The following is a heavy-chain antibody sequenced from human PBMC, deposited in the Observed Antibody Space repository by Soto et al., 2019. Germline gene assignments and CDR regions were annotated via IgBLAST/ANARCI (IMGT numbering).Heavy chain of an antibody. D-gene: IGHD3-22*01. CDR2: IYHSGST. CDR3: VCFCYYYYTRGYRGRRDVGFDT. V-gene: IGHV4-30-2*01. Sequence: SETLSLTCAVSGGSISSGGYSWSWIRQPPGKGLEWIGYIYHSGSTYYNPSLKSRVTISVDRSKNQFSLKLSSVTAADTAVYYSVCFCYYYYTRGYRGRRDVGFDTWGQGTMVTVSS. J-gene: IGHJ5*02. CDR1: GGSISSGGYS.